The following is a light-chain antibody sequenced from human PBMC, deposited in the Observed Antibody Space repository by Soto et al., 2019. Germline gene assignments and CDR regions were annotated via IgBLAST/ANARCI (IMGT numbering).Light chain of an antibody. J-gene: IGKJ4*01. CDR1: QTVRNNY. Sequence: EFVLMQSPGTLSLSPGERATLSCRASQTVRNNYLAWYQQKPGQAPRLLIYDASSRATGIPDRFSGGGSGTDFTLTISRLEPEDFAVYYCQQFSSYPLTFGGGTRWIS. V-gene: IGKV3-20*01. CDR3: QQFSSYPLT. CDR2: DAS.